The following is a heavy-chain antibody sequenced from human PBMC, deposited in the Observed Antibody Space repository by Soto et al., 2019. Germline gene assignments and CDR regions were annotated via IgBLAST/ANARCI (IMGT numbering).Heavy chain of an antibody. CDR2: ISAYNGNT. D-gene: IGHD4-4*01. V-gene: IGHV1-18*01. CDR1: GYTFTSYG. CDR3: ARTGGMTTVKAYYYYMDV. Sequence: GASVKVSCKASGYTFTSYGISWVRQAPGQGLEWMGWISAYNGNTSYAQKLQGRVTMTTDTSTSTAYMELRSLRSDDTAVYYCARTGGMTTVKAYYYYMDVWGKGTTVTVSS. J-gene: IGHJ6*03.